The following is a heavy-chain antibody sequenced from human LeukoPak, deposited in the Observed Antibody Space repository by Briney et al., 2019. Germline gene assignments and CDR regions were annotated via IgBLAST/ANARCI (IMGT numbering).Heavy chain of an antibody. V-gene: IGHV1-18*01. CDR3: ARENVYCDSIDDSPRFDY. J-gene: IGHJ4*02. D-gene: IGHD3-22*01. Sequence: ASVKVSCKASGYTFTSYGISWLRQAPGQGLEWMGWISAYNGNTNYAQNLQVRVTMTTDTSTSTAYMELRRLRSDDTAVYYCARENVYCDSIDDSPRFDYWGQGTLVTVSS. CDR1: GYTFTSYG. CDR2: ISAYNGNT.